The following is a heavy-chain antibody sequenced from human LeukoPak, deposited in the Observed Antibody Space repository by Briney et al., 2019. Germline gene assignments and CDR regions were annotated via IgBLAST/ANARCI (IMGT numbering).Heavy chain of an antibody. CDR3: ARDSVAVAATTMGFDY. Sequence: PGRSLRLSCAASGFTFSSYAMHWVRQAPGKGLEWVAVISYDGSNKYYADSVKGRFTISRDNSKNTLYLQMNSLRAEDTAVYYCARDSVAVAATTMGFDYWGQGTLVTVSS. J-gene: IGHJ4*02. D-gene: IGHD6-19*01. CDR2: ISYDGSNK. V-gene: IGHV3-30-3*01. CDR1: GFTFSSYA.